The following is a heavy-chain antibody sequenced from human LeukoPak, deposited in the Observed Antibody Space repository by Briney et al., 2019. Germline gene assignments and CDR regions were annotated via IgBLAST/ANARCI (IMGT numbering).Heavy chain of an antibody. CDR3: AKGSSGYFADL. J-gene: IGHJ5*02. CDR1: GFIFNNYG. Sequence: AGGSLRLSCAASGFIFNNYGLIWVRQAPGKGLEWVSAISNDGGGTNYADFVRGRFTISRDNSKNTLLLQMNGLRAEDTALYYCAKGSSGYFADLWGQGTLVTVSS. CDR2: ISNDGGGT. D-gene: IGHD3-22*01. V-gene: IGHV3-23*01.